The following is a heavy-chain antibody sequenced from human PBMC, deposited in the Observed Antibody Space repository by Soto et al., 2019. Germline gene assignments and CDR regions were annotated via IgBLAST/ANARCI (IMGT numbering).Heavy chain of an antibody. CDR3: ARGDCVGGTCDSLAGSFYYYMDV. Sequence: EVQLVESGGGLVQPGGSLRLSCAASGFTFGNYWMYWVRQAPGKGLVWVSRINSDGSVSSYADSVKGRLTISRDNVKNTLYLQMDSLRVEDTAVYYCARGDCVGGTCDSLAGSFYYYMDVWGKGTTVNVFS. V-gene: IGHV3-74*01. J-gene: IGHJ6*03. CDR2: INSDGSVS. CDR1: GFTFGNYW. D-gene: IGHD2-15*01.